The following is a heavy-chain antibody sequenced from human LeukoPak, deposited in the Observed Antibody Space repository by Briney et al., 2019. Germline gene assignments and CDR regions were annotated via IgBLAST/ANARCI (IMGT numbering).Heavy chain of an antibody. J-gene: IGHJ4*02. V-gene: IGHV3-7*03. Sequence: GGSLRLSCAASGFTFSSHWMSWVRQAPGKGLEWVANIKQDGSEKYYVDSVKGRFTISRDNAKNSLYLQMNSLRAEDTAVYYCARDGLYYYDSSGYFDYWGQGTLVTVSS. CDR3: ARDGLYYYDSSGYFDY. D-gene: IGHD3-22*01. CDR2: IKQDGSEK. CDR1: GFTFSSHW.